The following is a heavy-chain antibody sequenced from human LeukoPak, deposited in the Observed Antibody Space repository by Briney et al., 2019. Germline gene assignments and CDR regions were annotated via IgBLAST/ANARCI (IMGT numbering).Heavy chain of an antibody. CDR2: ISSSGSYM. Sequence: GGSLRLSCAASGFTFNSYSMTWVRQAPGKGLEWVSSISSSGSYMYYADSVKGRFTISRDNAKNTLYLQMNSLRAEDTAVYYCARGPSGYHNTGGQGTLVTVSS. CDR1: GFTFNSYS. CDR3: ARGPSGYHNT. D-gene: IGHD5-12*01. V-gene: IGHV3-21*01. J-gene: IGHJ4*02.